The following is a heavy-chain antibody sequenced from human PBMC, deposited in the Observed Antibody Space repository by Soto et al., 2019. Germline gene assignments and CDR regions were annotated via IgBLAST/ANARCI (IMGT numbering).Heavy chain of an antibody. J-gene: IGHJ6*02. V-gene: IGHV3-33*01. Sequence: QVQLVESGGGVVQPGRSLRLSCAASGFTFSSYGMHWVRQAPGKGLEWVAVIWYDGSNKYYADSVKGRFTISRDNSKNXXDLQMNSRRAEDTAVYYCARDQTLNWDPYYYGMDVWGQGTTVTVSS. D-gene: IGHD1-1*01. CDR3: ARDQTLNWDPYYYGMDV. CDR2: IWYDGSNK. CDR1: GFTFSSYG.